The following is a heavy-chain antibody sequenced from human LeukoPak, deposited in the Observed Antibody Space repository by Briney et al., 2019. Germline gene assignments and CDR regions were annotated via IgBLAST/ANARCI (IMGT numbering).Heavy chain of an antibody. CDR1: GGSISSSSYY. Sequence: SETLSLTCTVSGGSISSSSYYWGWIRQPPGKGLEWIGSIYYSGSTYYNPSLKSRVAISVDTSKNQFSLKLSSVTAADTAVYYCARDLTYYDSSGYLDAFDIWGQGTMVTVSS. D-gene: IGHD3-22*01. CDR3: ARDLTYYDSSGYLDAFDI. CDR2: IYYSGST. J-gene: IGHJ3*02. V-gene: IGHV4-39*07.